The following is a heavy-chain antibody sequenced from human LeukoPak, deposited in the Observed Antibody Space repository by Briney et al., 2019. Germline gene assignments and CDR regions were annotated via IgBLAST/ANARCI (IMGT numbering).Heavy chain of an antibody. Sequence: GGSLRLSCAASGFTFSSYGMHWVRQAPGKGLEWVAVISYDGSNKYYADSVKGRFTISRDNSKNALYLQMNSLRAEDTAVYYCANGAFDIWGQGTMVTVSS. J-gene: IGHJ3*02. CDR1: GFTFSSYG. CDR2: ISYDGSNK. V-gene: IGHV3-30*18. CDR3: ANGAFDI.